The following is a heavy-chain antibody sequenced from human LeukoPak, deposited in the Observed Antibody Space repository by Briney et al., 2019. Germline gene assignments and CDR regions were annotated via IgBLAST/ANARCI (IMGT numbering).Heavy chain of an antibody. D-gene: IGHD5-18*01. CDR3: AKDGLQLWLQSFDY. CDR1: GFTFSSYA. Sequence: TGGSLRLSCAASGFTFSSYAMSWVRQAPGKGLEWVSAISGSGGSTYYADSVKGRFTISRDNSKNTLYLQMNSLRAEDTAVYYCAKDGLQLWLQSFDYWGQGTLVTVSS. J-gene: IGHJ4*02. V-gene: IGHV3-23*01. CDR2: ISGSGGST.